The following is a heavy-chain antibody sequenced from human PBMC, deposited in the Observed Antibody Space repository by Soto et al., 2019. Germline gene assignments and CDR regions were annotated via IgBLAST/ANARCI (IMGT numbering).Heavy chain of an antibody. CDR2: IIPILGIA. Sequence: ASVKVSCKASGGTFSSYAISWVRQAPGQGLEWMGRIIPILGIANYAQKFQGRVTITADKSTSTAYMELSSLRSEDTAVYYCARESGDGDYDILTGYRYFQHWG. CDR1: GGTFSSYA. J-gene: IGHJ1*01. CDR3: ARESGDGDYDILTGYRYFQH. D-gene: IGHD3-9*01. V-gene: IGHV1-69*04.